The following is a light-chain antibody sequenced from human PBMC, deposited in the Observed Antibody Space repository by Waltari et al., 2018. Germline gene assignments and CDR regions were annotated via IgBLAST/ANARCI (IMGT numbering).Light chain of an antibody. Sequence: QSVLTQPPSVSAAPGQKVTISCPGSRSTIGKNDVSWYQHLPGPAPKLLMYESKKRPSGIPDRSSGSNSGTTATLGITGLQTGDEADYYCGTWDSSLNVELIGGGTKLTVL. V-gene: IGLV1-51*02. J-gene: IGLJ2*01. CDR3: GTWDSSLNVEL. CDR2: ESK. CDR1: RSTIGKND.